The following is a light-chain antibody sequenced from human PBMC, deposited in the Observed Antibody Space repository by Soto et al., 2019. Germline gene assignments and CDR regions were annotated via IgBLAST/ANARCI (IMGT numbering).Light chain of an antibody. V-gene: IGKV3D-11*01. Sequence: EIVLTQSPATLSSFPGDRVTLSCRASQAVNTRLAWYQHKPGQAPRLLIYLASNRAAGVPARFSGSGSGTDFTLTISNVEPEDFAVYFCQQNNDWYTFGQGTRLEIK. J-gene: IGKJ2*01. CDR1: QAVNTR. CDR3: QQNNDWYT. CDR2: LAS.